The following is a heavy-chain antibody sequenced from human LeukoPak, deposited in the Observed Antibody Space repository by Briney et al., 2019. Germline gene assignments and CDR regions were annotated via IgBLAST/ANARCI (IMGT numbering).Heavy chain of an antibody. V-gene: IGHV1-2*02. D-gene: IGHD3-9*01. CDR3: ARDLIGPRNYDILTGYYEVYGMDV. CDR1: GYTFTGYY. J-gene: IGHJ6*02. Sequence: GASVKVSCKASGYTFTGYYMHWVRQAPGQGLEWMGWINPNSGGTNYAQKFQGRVTMTRDTSISTAYMELSRLRSDDTAVYYCARDLIGPRNYDILTGYYEVYGMDVWGQGTTVTVSS. CDR2: INPNSGGT.